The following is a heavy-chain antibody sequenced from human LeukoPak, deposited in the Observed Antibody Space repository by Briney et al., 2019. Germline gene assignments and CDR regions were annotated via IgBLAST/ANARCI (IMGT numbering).Heavy chain of an antibody. CDR1: GFTFSSYV. J-gene: IGHJ4*02. Sequence: GGSLRLSCAASGFTFSSYVMSWVRQAPGKGLEWVSAISAGGGSLYYADSVKGRFTISRDNSKNSLYLQMNTLRAEDTAVYYCVCMGATYYFDYWGQGTLVTVSS. CDR3: VCMGATYYFDY. CDR2: ISAGGGSL. V-gene: IGHV3-23*01. D-gene: IGHD1-26*01.